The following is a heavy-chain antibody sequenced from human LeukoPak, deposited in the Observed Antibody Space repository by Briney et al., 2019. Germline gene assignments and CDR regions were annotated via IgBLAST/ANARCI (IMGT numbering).Heavy chain of an antibody. V-gene: IGHV4-4*08. J-gene: IGHJ6*02. CDR3: ARDRRIAVAGTWGSYYYYGMDV. CDR1: GGSVSNYY. Sequence: SETLSLTCSVSGGSVSNYYWSWIRQPPGKGLEWIGYVYYTGSTNYNPSLKSRVTMFEDKSQNQFSLRLYSVTVADTAVYYCARDRRIAVAGTWGSYYYYGMDVWGQGTTVTVSS. D-gene: IGHD6-19*01. CDR2: VYYTGST.